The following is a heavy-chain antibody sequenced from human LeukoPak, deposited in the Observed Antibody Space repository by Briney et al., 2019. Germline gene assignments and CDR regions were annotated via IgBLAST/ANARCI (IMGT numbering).Heavy chain of an antibody. Sequence: SEPLSLTCTVSGGSISSGSYYWSWIRQPAGKGLEWIGCIYTSGSTNYNPSRKSRVTISVDTSKNQFSLKLSSVTAADTAVYYCAGRKQRWLRGYFDYWGQGTLVTVSS. J-gene: IGHJ4*02. CDR1: GGSISSGSYY. D-gene: IGHD5-18*01. CDR3: AGRKQRWLRGYFDY. CDR2: IYTSGST. V-gene: IGHV4-61*02.